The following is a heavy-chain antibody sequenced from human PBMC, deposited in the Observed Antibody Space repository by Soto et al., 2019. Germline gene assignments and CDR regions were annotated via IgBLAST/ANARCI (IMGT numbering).Heavy chain of an antibody. D-gene: IGHD1-1*01. J-gene: IGHJ4*02. CDR2: ISGSGGIT. Sequence: EVQLLESGGGLVQPGGSLRLSCAASGFTFSNYAMTWVRQAPGKGLEWVSFISGSGGITYYADSVKGRFTISRDNSKNTLYLQMHSLRAEDTAIYYCEKDANWEDHYWGQGTLVIVSS. CDR3: EKDANWEDHY. CDR1: GFTFSNYA. V-gene: IGHV3-23*01.